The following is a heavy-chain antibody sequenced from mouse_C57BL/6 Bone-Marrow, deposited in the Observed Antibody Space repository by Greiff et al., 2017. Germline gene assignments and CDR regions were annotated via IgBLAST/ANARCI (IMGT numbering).Heavy chain of an antibody. J-gene: IGHJ2*01. V-gene: IGHV1-54*01. CDR1: GYAFTNYL. CDR2: INPGSGGT. CDR3: ARKGVADY. D-gene: IGHD1-3*01. Sequence: VKLMESGAELVRPGTSVKVSCKASGYAFTNYLIEWVKQRPGQGLEWIGVINPGSGGTNYNEKFKGKATLTADKSSSTAYMQLSSLTSEDSAVYFCARKGVADYWGQGTTLTGAS.